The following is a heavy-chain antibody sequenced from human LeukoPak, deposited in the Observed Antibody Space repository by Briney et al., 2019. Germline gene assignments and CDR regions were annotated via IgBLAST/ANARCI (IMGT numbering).Heavy chain of an antibody. CDR2: ISSSGSTI. CDR1: GFTFSSHG. J-gene: IGHJ3*02. D-gene: IGHD3-22*01. Sequence: GGSLRLSCAASGFTFSSHGMNWVRQAPGKGLERVSYISSSGSTIYYADSVKGRFTISRDNAKNSLYLQMNSLRAEDTAVYYCARVPNYYDSSGYYLGDAFDIWGQGTMVTVSS. V-gene: IGHV3-48*03. CDR3: ARVPNYYDSSGYYLGDAFDI.